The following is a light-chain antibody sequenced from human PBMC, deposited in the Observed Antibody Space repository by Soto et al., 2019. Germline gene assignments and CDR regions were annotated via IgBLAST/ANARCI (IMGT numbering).Light chain of an antibody. J-gene: IGKJ1*01. V-gene: IGKV2-30*01. CDR3: MQGTHWPWT. CDR1: QSLVYSDGNTY. Sequence: DVVMTRSPLSLPVTLGQPASISCKSSQSLVYSDGNTYLNWFQQRPGQSPRRLIYKVSNRDSGVPDRFSGSGSGTDFTLRISRVEADDVGVYYCMQGTHWPWTFGQGTKVEIK. CDR2: KVS.